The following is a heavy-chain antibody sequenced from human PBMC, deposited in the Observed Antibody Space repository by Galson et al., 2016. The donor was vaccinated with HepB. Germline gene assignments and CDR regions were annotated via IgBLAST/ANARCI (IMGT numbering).Heavy chain of an antibody. Sequence: SLRLSCAASGFTVSSNYMSWVRQAPGKGLEWVSVIYSGGSTYYADSVKGRFTISRDNSKNTLYLQMNSLRAEDTAVYYCARDRKYYGSGSYLEYFDYWGQGTLATVSS. V-gene: IGHV3-53*01. J-gene: IGHJ4*02. CDR3: ARDRKYYGSGSYLEYFDY. CDR2: IYSGGST. D-gene: IGHD3-10*01. CDR1: GFTVSSNY.